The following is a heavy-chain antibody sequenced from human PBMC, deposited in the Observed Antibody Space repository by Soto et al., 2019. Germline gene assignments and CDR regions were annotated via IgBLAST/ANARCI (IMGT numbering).Heavy chain of an antibody. D-gene: IGHD3-10*01. CDR2: IKGDESTT. J-gene: IGHJ6*03. V-gene: IGHV3-74*01. CDR3: ARGAGGYYYMDV. Sequence: EVQLVESGGGLVQPGGSLRLSCVASGFPFSSYWMHWVRQVPGKGLVWVSRIKGDESTTNYGDSVKGRFTISRDNARNTLYLQMDILRADDTGLYYCARGAGGYYYMDVWGKGTTVIVSS. CDR1: GFPFSSYW.